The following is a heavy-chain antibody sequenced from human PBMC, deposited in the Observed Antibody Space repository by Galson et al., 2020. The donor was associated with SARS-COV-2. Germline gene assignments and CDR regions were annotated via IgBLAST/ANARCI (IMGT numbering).Heavy chain of an antibody. J-gene: IGHJ4*02. D-gene: IGHD3-22*01. Sequence: TGGSLRLSCAASGFTFSSYSMNWVRQAPGKGLEWVSSISSSSSYIYYADSVKGRFTISRDNAKNSLYLQMNSLRAEDTAVYYCARVSGAWYCYDSSGYADYWGQGTLVTVSS. CDR1: GFTFSSYS. CDR2: ISSSSSYI. V-gene: IGHV3-21*01. CDR3: ARVSGAWYCYDSSGYADY.